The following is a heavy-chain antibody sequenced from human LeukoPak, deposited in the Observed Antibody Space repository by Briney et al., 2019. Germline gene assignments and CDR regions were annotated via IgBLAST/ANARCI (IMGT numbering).Heavy chain of an antibody. V-gene: IGHV1-18*01. J-gene: IGHJ4*02. CDR3: ARASDTSRPFDF. CDR2: ISTSKTYT. D-gene: IGHD2-2*01. CDR1: GYAFTTFG. Sequence: GASVKVSCKASGYAFTTFGIMWVRQAPGQGLEWMGWISTSKTYTRYAQKVQGRATLTTDPSTSTAYLELTSLTSDDTAVYFCARASDTSRPFDFWGQGTKVTVSS.